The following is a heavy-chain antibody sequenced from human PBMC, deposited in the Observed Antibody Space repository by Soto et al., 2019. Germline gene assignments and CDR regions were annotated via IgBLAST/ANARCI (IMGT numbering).Heavy chain of an antibody. J-gene: IGHJ4*02. CDR2: INHSGST. V-gene: IGHV4-34*01. D-gene: IGHD6-19*01. CDR3: ARGKGGIAVAGTSLDY. Sequence: QVQLQQWGAGLLKPSETLSLTCAVYGWSFSGYYWSWIRQPPGKGLEWIGEINHSGSTNYNPSLKSRVTISVDTSKNQFSLKLSSVTAADTAVYYCARGKGGIAVAGTSLDYWGQGTLVTVSS. CDR1: GWSFSGYY.